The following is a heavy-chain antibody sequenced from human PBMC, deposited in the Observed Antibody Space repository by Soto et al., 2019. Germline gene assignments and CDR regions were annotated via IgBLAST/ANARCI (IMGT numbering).Heavy chain of an antibody. Sequence: GGSLRLSCAASGFTFNNFWMHWVRQGPGKGLVWISRISNDGATTDYADSVKGRFTVSRDNAKNTLYLQMNSLRAEDTGVYFCARVTTFSSKLMDVWGQGTTVTV. D-gene: IGHD6-19*01. CDR2: ISNDGATT. CDR3: ARVTTFSSKLMDV. V-gene: IGHV3-74*01. J-gene: IGHJ6*02. CDR1: GFTFNNFW.